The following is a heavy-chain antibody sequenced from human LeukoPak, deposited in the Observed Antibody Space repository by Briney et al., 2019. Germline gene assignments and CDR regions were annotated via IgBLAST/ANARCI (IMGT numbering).Heavy chain of an antibody. V-gene: IGHV1-46*01. J-gene: IGHJ4*02. D-gene: IGHD5-18*01. CDR3: AREIGPRQLHLWGSAFDY. CDR1: GYTFTNYY. CDR2: INPSGGSP. Sequence: GASVKVSCKASGYTFTNYYMHWGRQAPGQGLEWMGIINPSGGSPSYAQKFQGRVTMTRDTSTSTVYMELSSLRSEDTAVYYCAREIGPRQLHLWGSAFDYWGQGTLVTVSS.